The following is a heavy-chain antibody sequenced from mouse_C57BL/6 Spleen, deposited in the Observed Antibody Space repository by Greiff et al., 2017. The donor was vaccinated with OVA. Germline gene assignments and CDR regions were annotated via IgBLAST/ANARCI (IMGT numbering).Heavy chain of an antibody. V-gene: IGHV1-15*01. D-gene: IGHD1-1*01. CDR3: TRRATTVVDY. CDR1: GYTFTDYE. J-gene: IGHJ2*01. Sequence: VQLQQSGAELVRPGASVTLSCKASGYTFTDYEMHWVKQTPVHGLEWIGAIDPETGGTAYNQKFKGKAILTADKSSSTAYMELRSLTSEDSAVYYCTRRATTVVDYWGQGTTLTVSS. CDR2: IDPETGGT.